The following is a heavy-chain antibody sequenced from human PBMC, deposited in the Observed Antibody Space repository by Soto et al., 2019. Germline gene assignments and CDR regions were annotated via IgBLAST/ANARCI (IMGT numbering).Heavy chain of an antibody. J-gene: IGHJ4*02. Sequence: GGSLILSCSASGFTFSDYTMHWVRQAPGRGLEWVAIILYDESDQYYSDSVKGRFTISRDNSKNTLYLQMHSLTTEDTAVYYCAKDGTHLWSKQYYFDSWGQGALVTVSS. V-gene: IGHV3-30*18. CDR2: ILYDESDQ. D-gene: IGHD1-26*01. CDR1: GFTFSDYT. CDR3: AKDGTHLWSKQYYFDS.